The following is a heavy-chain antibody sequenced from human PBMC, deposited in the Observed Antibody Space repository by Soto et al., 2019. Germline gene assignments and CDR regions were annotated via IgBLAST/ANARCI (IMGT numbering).Heavy chain of an antibody. Sequence: QVPLVESGGGVVQPGRSLRLSCAASGFTFSSYGMHWVRQAPGKGLEWVAVISYDGSNKYYADSVKGRFTISRDNSKNTLYLQMNSLRAEDTAVYYCAKLIAVAGTNYWGQGTLVTVSS. D-gene: IGHD6-19*01. J-gene: IGHJ4*02. CDR1: GFTFSSYG. CDR2: ISYDGSNK. V-gene: IGHV3-30*18. CDR3: AKLIAVAGTNY.